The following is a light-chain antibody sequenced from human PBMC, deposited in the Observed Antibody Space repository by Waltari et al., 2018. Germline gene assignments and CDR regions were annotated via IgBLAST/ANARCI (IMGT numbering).Light chain of an antibody. CDR1: QSVRNN. V-gene: IGKV3-15*01. CDR3: QQYNNWPPRT. CDR2: GAS. J-gene: IGKJ1*01. Sequence: EIVMTQSPATLSVSPGERATLSCRASQSVRNNLVWYQQKPGQAPRLLIYGASTRVTGIPARFSDSGSGTEFTLTISSLQSEDFAVYYCQQYNNWPPRTFGQGTKVEIK.